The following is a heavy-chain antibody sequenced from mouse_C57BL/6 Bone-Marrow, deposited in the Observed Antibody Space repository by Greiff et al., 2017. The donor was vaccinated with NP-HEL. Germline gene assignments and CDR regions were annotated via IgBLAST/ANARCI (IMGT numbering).Heavy chain of an antibody. J-gene: IGHJ4*01. Sequence: VQLQQPGTELVKPGASVKLSCKASGYTFTSYWMHWVKQRPGQGLEWIGNINPSNGGTNYNEKFKSKATLTVDKSSSTAYMQLSSLTSEDSAVYYCARGPYYYGSRPYAMDYWGQGTSVTVSS. V-gene: IGHV1-53*01. CDR3: ARGPYYYGSRPYAMDY. D-gene: IGHD1-1*01. CDR2: INPSNGGT. CDR1: GYTFTSYW.